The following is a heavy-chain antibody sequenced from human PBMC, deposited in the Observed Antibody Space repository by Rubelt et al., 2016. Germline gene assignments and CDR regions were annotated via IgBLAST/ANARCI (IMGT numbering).Heavy chain of an antibody. D-gene: IGHD1-26*01. J-gene: IGHJ4*02. CDR2: ISGSGGST. V-gene: IGHV3-23*01. CDR3: AKVGWELPDY. Sequence: GLEWVSAISGSGGSTYYADSVKGRFTISRDNSKNTLYLQMNSLRAEDTAVYYCAKVGWELPDYWGQGTLVTVSS.